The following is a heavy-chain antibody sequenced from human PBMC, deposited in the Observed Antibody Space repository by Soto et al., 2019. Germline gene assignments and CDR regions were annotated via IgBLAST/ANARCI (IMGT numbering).Heavy chain of an antibody. CDR2: IYSGGST. Sequence: EVQLVETGGGLIQPGGSLRLSCAASGFTVSSHCISWVRQASGEGLQWVSIIYSGGSTYYADSVKGRFTISRDNSKNTLYLQMSSLRVEDTAVYYCARGGALDVWGQGTMVTV. V-gene: IGHV3-53*02. J-gene: IGHJ3*01. CDR1: GFTVSSHC. CDR3: ARGGALDV.